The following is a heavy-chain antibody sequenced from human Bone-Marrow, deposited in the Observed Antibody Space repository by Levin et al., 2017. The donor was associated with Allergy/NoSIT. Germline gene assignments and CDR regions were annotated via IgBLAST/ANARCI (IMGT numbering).Heavy chain of an antibody. Sequence: PGESLKISCAASGFTFSNHALNWVRQAPGKGLEWVSTISGSGGNTYYADSVKGRFTISRDNSKNTLYLQMNDLRAEDTALYYCAKRYCSGGSCERGYYYYGLDVWGQGTTVTVSS. D-gene: IGHD2-15*01. CDR1: GFTFSNHA. J-gene: IGHJ6*02. CDR2: ISGSGGNT. V-gene: IGHV3-23*01. CDR3: AKRYCSGGSCERGYYYYGLDV.